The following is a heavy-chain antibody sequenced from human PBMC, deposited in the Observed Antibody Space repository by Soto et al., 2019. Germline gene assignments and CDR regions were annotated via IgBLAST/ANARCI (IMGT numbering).Heavy chain of an antibody. J-gene: IGHJ5*02. V-gene: IGHV4-39*01. CDR2: MYSGGNT. CDR1: GGSLSSSTYY. CDR3: ARQPYDSTGYYYGA. D-gene: IGHD3-22*01. Sequence: QLLESGPGLVKPSETLSLTCTVSGGSLSSSTYYWGWIRQPPGKGLEWIGSMYSGGNTYYNPSLKSRVTVSVDTSKNHFSLKLTSVTAADTAMYYCARQPYDSTGYYYGAWGQGTLVTVSS.